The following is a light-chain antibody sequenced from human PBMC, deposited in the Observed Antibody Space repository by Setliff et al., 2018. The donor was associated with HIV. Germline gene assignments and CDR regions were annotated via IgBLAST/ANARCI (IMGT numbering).Light chain of an antibody. Sequence: SYELTQPPSVSVAPGKTARITCEGNNIGSASVHWYQQKPGQAPVLVIYYDTDRPSGIPERFSGSNSGNTATLTISRVEAGDEADYYCQVWDSSSDHPYVFGTGTKVTVL. CDR2: YDT. J-gene: IGLJ1*01. CDR3: QVWDSSSDHPYV. CDR1: NIGSAS. V-gene: IGLV3-21*04.